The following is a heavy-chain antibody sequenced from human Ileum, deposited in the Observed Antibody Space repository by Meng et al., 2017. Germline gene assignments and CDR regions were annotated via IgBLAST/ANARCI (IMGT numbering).Heavy chain of an antibody. CDR2: IYVDGRT. CDR3: AKSVNFDAGGYYP. Sequence: VQLVESGRGLVQPGGSLRLSCAASGFTVSVNYMSWVRQAPGKGLEWVSCIYVDGRTYYADSVKGRFTIFRDSSKNTLYLQMNSLRAEDTAVYYCAKSVNFDAGGYYPWGQGTLVTVSS. CDR1: GFTVSVNY. D-gene: IGHD3-22*01. V-gene: IGHV3-66*01. J-gene: IGHJ5*02.